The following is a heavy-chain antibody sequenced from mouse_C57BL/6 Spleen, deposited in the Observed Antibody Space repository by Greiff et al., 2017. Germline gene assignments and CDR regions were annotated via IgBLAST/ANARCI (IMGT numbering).Heavy chain of an antibody. Sequence: QVQLQQSGAELMRPGSSVKLSCKASGYTFTGYWIEWVKQRPGHGLEWIGDIFPGSSKTPYNEKFKDKATLTADTSSNTAYMQLSSLTSEDSAIYYCASAEEVTAYAMDYWGQGTSVTVSS. CDR3: ASAEEVTAYAMDY. CDR2: IFPGSSKT. V-gene: IGHV1-9*01. J-gene: IGHJ4*01. D-gene: IGHD2-12*01. CDR1: GYTFTGYW.